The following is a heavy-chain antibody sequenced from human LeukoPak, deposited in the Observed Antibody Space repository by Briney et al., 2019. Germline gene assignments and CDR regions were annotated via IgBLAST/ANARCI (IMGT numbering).Heavy chain of an antibody. V-gene: IGHV3-23*01. CDR3: AKGLLGTMHNDY. CDR2: ISGSGGNT. D-gene: IGHD3-10*01. Sequence: PGGSLRLSCAASGFTFSNYAMSWVRQAPGKGLESVSGISGSGGNTYYADSVKGRFTISRDNSKSTLYLQMNSLRAEDTAIYYCAKGLLGTMHNDYWGQGTLVTVSS. J-gene: IGHJ4*02. CDR1: GFTFSNYA.